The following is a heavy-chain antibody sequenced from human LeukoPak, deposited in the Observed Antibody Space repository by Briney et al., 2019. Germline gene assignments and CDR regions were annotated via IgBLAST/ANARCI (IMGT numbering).Heavy chain of an antibody. CDR3: ARGNMMGRYYFDY. V-gene: IGHV3-30-3*01. CDR2: ISYDGSNK. J-gene: IGHJ4*02. CDR1: GFTFSSYA. D-gene: IGHD3-16*01. Sequence: GGSLRLSCAASGFTFSSYAMHWVRQAPGKGLEWVAVISYDGSNKYYADSVKGRFTISRDNSKNTLYLQMNSLRAEDTAVYYCARGNMMGRYYFDYWGQGTLVTVSS.